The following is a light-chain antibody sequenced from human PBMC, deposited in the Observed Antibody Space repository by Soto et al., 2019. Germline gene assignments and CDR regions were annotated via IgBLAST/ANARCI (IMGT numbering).Light chain of an antibody. Sequence: DIQMIQSPSSLSASVGDRVSITCRASQNIAYYLNWFQQKPGKAPKLLIYGAISLQSGVPSRFSGSGSGTDFTLTIISLQPEDSATYYCQQSSNSPMYTFGQGTK. CDR1: QNIAYY. CDR3: QQSSNSPMYT. V-gene: IGKV1-39*01. J-gene: IGKJ2*01. CDR2: GAI.